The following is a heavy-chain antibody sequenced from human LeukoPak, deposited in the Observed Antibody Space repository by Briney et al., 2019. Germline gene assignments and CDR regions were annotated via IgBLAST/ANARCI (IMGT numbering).Heavy chain of an antibody. CDR2: IYYSGST. Sequence: PSETLSLTCTVSGGSISSYYWSWIRQPPGKGLEWIGYIYYSGSTNYNPSLKSRVTISVDTSKNQFSLKLSSVTAADTDVYYCARSHSVWTSFDYWGQGTLVTVSS. J-gene: IGHJ4*02. CDR1: GGSISSYY. CDR3: ARSHSVWTSFDY. V-gene: IGHV4-59*01. D-gene: IGHD3/OR15-3a*01.